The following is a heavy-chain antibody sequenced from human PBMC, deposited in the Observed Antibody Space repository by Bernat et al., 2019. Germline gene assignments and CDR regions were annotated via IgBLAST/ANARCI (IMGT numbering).Heavy chain of an antibody. V-gene: IGHV3-30*04. D-gene: IGHD6-19*01. CDR3: AREGYTSGRSGSFDY. J-gene: IGHJ4*02. CDR1: GFSFSDAV. CDR2: VSTDGRGK. Sequence: QVQLVESGGGVVQPGGSLRLSCAGSGFSFSDAVMHWVRQAPGKGLEWVAGVSTDGRGKHYADSVKGRITISRDNPKNTLSLQMNSLRVDDTGIYYCAREGYTSGRSGSFDYWGQGTLVTVSS.